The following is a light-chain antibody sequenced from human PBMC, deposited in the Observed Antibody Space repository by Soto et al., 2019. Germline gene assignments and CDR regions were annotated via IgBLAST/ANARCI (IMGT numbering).Light chain of an antibody. Sequence: SHGTLSLATGARATLSSRTSQSVSINLAWYQQKPGQAPRLLIYGASTRATGIPARFSGSGSGTEFTLTIRSLESEDFAVYYCQQYGNSFPRTFGQGTKVDIK. J-gene: IGKJ1*01. CDR2: GAS. CDR1: QSVSIN. CDR3: QQYGNSFPRT. V-gene: IGKV3-15*01.